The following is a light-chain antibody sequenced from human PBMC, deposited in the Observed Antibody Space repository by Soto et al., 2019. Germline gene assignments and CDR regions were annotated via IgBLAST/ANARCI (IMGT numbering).Light chain of an antibody. CDR3: QQYNNWTYT. CDR1: QSVSSN. V-gene: IGKV3-15*01. Sequence: EIVMTQSPATLSVSPGERATLSCRASQSVSSNLAWYQQKPGQAPRLLIYGASTRAPGIPARFSGSRSGTEFTLTVSSRQSEYFAVYYCQQYNNWTYTVRQGTKLEIK. J-gene: IGKJ2*01. CDR2: GAS.